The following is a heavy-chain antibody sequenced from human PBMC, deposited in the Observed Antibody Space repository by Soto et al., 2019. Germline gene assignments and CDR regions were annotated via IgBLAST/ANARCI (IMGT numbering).Heavy chain of an antibody. CDR3: ARLAGGYNGYFDY. CDR1: GCSIISGQYY. V-gene: IGHV4-30-4*01. CDR2: IYYSGST. Sequence: PSETLSLTCPFSGCSIISGQYYLPWIHQPPGKGLEWIGYIYYSGSTYYNPSLKSRVIISVDTSKNQFSLKLSSVTAADTAVYYCARLAGGYNGYFDYWGQGTLVNVSA. D-gene: IGHD1-1*01. J-gene: IGHJ4*02.